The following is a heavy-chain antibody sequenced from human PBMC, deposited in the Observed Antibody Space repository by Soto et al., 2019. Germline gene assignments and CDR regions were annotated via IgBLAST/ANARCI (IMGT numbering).Heavy chain of an antibody. J-gene: IGHJ4*02. V-gene: IGHV3-74*01. D-gene: IGHD3-22*01. CDR2: ISPDGKNT. CDR3: VRGASSGYYRIDY. CDR1: GFTFSSYW. Sequence: GGSLRLSCAASGFTFSSYWMHWVRQVPGKGLVWVSRISPDGKNTNYADSVKGRFTISRDNAKNTVFLQMNSLRVEDMAVYYCVRGASSGYYRIDYWGQGALVTVSS.